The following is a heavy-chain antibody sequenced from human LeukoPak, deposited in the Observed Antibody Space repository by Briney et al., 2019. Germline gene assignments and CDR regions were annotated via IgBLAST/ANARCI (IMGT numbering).Heavy chain of an antibody. J-gene: IGHJ5*02. D-gene: IGHD2-2*01. CDR2: IYTSGIT. V-gene: IGHV4-4*07. CDR1: GGSISSYY. CDR3: ARGGIPAAISMNWFDP. Sequence: PSETLSLTCTVSGGSISSYYWSWIRQPAGKGLEWIGRIYTSGITSYNPFFKSRVTMSVDTSKNQFSLKLISVTAADTAVYYCARGGIPAAISMNWFDPWGQGTLVTVSS.